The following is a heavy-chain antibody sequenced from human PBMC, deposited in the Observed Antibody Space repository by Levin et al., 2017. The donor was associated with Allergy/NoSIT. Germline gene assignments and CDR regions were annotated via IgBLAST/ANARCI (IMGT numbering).Heavy chain of an antibody. CDR3: PRLILVGATRYFDI. CDR1: GFTVATKY. CDR2: VYSGGST. Sequence: GGSLRLSCAASGFTVATKYMSWVRQAPGKGLEWVSVVYSGGSTFYADSGRGRFTISRDNSKNTLFLQMNSLRAEDTAVDYCPRLILVGATRYFDIWGQGTLVTVSS. D-gene: IGHD1-26*01. V-gene: IGHV3-53*01. J-gene: IGHJ4*02.